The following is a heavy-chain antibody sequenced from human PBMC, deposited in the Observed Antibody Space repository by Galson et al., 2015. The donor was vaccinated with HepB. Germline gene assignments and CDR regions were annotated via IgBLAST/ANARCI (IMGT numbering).Heavy chain of an antibody. D-gene: IGHD1-14*01. CDR2: ISAYNGNT. CDR3: ARGQWVTPGNWCFDL. V-gene: IGHV1-18*01. CDR1: GYTFTTYG. Sequence: SVKVSCKASGYTFTTYGISWVRQAPGQGLEWMGWISAYNGNTNYALKFQGRVTITTDTSTSTVYMEVRSLRSDDTAVYYCARGQWVTPGNWCFDLWGRGTLVTVSS. J-gene: IGHJ2*01.